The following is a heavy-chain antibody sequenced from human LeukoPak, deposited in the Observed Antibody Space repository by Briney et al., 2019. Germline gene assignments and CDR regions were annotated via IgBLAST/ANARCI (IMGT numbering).Heavy chain of an antibody. Sequence: PSETLSLTCTVSGYSISSGYYWGWIRQPPGKGLGCIGSIYHSGSTYYNPSLKSRVTISVDTSKNQFSLKLSSVTAADTAVYYCARGIDGRLGNWFDPWGQGTLVTVSS. J-gene: IGHJ5*02. D-gene: IGHD1-26*01. CDR2: IYHSGST. V-gene: IGHV4-38-2*02. CDR3: ARGIDGRLGNWFDP. CDR1: GYSISSGYY.